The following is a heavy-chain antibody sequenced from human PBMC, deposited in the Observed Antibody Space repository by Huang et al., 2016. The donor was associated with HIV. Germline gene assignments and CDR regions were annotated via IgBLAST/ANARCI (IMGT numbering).Heavy chain of an antibody. CDR1: GYTFSDYY. V-gene: IGHV1-2*02. Sequence: QVQLVQSGAEAKKPGASVRVSCKTAGYTFSDYYVHWVRQAPGQGLQWMGWINPNTAGTNYAQRLRGRLTVTRDRSITTAYMDLTWLTSDDTAVYDCARGGLRWPAPFDFWGQGTLVTVSS. CDR2: INPNTAGT. CDR3: ARGGLRWPAPFDF. J-gene: IGHJ4*02. D-gene: IGHD4-17*01.